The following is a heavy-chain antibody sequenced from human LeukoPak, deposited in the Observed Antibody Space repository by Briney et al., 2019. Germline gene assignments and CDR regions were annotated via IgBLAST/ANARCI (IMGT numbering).Heavy chain of an antibody. J-gene: IGHJ5*02. CDR2: IWYDGRNK. CDR3: ARGGLGFYDVNWFDP. CDR1: GFSFSTYG. Sequence: GRSLKLSCAASGFSFSTYGMHWVRQAPGKGLEWVTVIWYDGRNKYYADSVKGRFSVSRDNSNNPLDLQMNSLRDEDTAVYYCARGGLGFYDVNWFDPWGQGTLVVVSS. D-gene: IGHD3-3*01. V-gene: IGHV3-33*01.